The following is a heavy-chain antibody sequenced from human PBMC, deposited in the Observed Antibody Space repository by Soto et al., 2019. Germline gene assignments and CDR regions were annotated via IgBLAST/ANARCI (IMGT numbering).Heavy chain of an antibody. CDR1: GFTFSDYY. Sequence: GGSLRLSCAASGFTFSDYYMSWIRQAPGKGLEWVSYISSSGSTIYYADSVKGRFTISRDNAKNSLYLQMNSLRAEDTAVYYCARNSPPNSYALKWFVPRGQGTLVTVSP. J-gene: IGHJ5*02. D-gene: IGHD5-18*01. CDR2: ISSSGSTI. V-gene: IGHV3-11*01. CDR3: ARNSPPNSYALKWFVP.